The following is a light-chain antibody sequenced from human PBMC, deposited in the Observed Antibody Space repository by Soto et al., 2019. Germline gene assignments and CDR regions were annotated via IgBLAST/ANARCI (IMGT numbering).Light chain of an antibody. CDR1: KSLVYSDGNTH. CDR2: RVS. J-gene: IGKJ1*01. V-gene: IGKV2-30*01. CDR3: TQGTHWPRT. Sequence: DVVLTQSPLSLPVNFGQPASISCRSSKSLVYSDGNTHLSWFHQRPGQSPRRLIYRVSSRDSGVPDRLSGSGSGTDFTLEISRVEAEDVGMYFCTQGTHWPRTFGQGTKVEGK.